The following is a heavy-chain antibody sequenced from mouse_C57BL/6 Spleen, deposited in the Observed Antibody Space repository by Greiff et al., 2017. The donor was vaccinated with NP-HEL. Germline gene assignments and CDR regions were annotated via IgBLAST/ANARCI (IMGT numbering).Heavy chain of an antibody. CDR2: IYPGSGST. D-gene: IGHD2-14*01. V-gene: IGHV1-55*01. Sequence: VQLQQPGAELVKPGASVKMSCKASGYTFTSYWITWVKQRPGQGLEWIGDIYPGSGSTNYNEKFKSKATLTVDTSSSTAYMQLSSLTSEDSAVYYCARERGTWYGRGYFDVWGTGTTVTVSS. CDR1: GYTFTSYW. CDR3: ARERGTWYGRGYFDV. J-gene: IGHJ1*03.